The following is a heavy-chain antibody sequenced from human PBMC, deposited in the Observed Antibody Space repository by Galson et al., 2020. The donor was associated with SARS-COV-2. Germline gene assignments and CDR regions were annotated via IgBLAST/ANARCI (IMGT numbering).Heavy chain of an antibody. CDR2: ISYEGRIQ. D-gene: IGHD1-1*01. CDR3: AKEKVEKVSYGLDV. CDR1: GFTFSRYG. Sequence: TGGSLRLSCGGSGFTFSRYGMQWVRQAPGKGLEWVGVISYEGRIQYYADSVKGRFTISRDNSKNTLYLQMDSLRGDDTAVYYCAKEKVEKVSYGLDVWGQGTTVTVSS. V-gene: IGHV3-30*18. J-gene: IGHJ6*02.